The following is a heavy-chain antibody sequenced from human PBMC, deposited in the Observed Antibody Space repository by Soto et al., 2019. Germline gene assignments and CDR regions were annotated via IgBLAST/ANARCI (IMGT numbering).Heavy chain of an antibody. J-gene: IGHJ4*02. CDR2: IVVGSGNT. V-gene: IGHV1-58*01. CDR3: AADYYDSSGYYYVSDY. Sequence: ASVKVSCKASGFTFTSSAVQWVRQARGQRLEWIGWIVVGSGNTNYAQKFQERVTITRDMSTSTAYMELSSLRSEDTAVYYCAADYYDSSGYYYVSDYWGQGTLVTVSS. CDR1: GFTFTSSA. D-gene: IGHD3-22*01.